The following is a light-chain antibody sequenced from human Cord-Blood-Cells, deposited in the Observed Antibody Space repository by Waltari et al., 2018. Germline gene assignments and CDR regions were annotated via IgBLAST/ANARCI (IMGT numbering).Light chain of an antibody. CDR3: CSYAGSSTWV. V-gene: IGLV2-23*01. CDR2: EGS. J-gene: IGLJ3*02. CDR1: SSHVASYIL. Sequence: QPALTQPASVYGSPGQSLTLPCTGTSSHVASYILVPWYQQHPGKTPKLMIYEGSKRPSGVSNRFSGSKSGNTASLTISGLQAEDEADYYCCSYAGSSTWVFGGGTKLTVL.